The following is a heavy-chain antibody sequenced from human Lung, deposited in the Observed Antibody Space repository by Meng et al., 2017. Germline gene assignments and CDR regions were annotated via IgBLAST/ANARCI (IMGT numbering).Heavy chain of an antibody. J-gene: IGHJ4*02. V-gene: IGHV4-34*01. CDR3: ARGPTTMAHDFDY. Sequence: VPLQPLGAGLVSPSETLSLTCVVSGVSFSDAYWSWIRPPPGKGLEWIGEINHSGSTNYNPSLESRATISVDTSQNNLSLKLSSVTAADSAVYYCARGPTTMAHDFDYWGQGTLVTVSS. D-gene: IGHD4-11*01. CDR2: INHSGST. CDR1: GVSFSDAY.